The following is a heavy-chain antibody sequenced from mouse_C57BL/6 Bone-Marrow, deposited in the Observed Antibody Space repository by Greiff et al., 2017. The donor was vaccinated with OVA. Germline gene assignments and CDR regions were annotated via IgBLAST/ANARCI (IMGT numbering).Heavy chain of an antibody. V-gene: IGHV1-69*01. CDR2: IDPSDSYT. J-gene: IGHJ1*03. Sequence: QVQLQQPGAELVMPGASVKLSCKASGYTFTSYWMHWVKQRPGQGLEWIGEIDPSDSYTNYNQKFKGKSTLTEDKSSSTAYMQLSSLTSEDSAVYYCARSITSSRYFDVWGTGTTVTVSS. CDR3: ARSITSSRYFDV. D-gene: IGHD2-4*01. CDR1: GYTFTSYW.